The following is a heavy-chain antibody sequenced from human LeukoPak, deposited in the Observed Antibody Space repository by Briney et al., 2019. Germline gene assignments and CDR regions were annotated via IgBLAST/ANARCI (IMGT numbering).Heavy chain of an antibody. CDR3: ARGWNYAFRFDY. D-gene: IGHD1-7*01. Sequence: GGSLRLSCAASGFTFTDYWMTWVRQAPGKGLEGVAHIKQDGSEKYYVDSIKGRFTISRDNAKNSLYLQMNGLRADDTALYYCARGWNYAFRFDYWGQGTLVTVSS. CDR1: GFTFTDYW. J-gene: IGHJ4*02. V-gene: IGHV3-7*01. CDR2: IKQDGSEK.